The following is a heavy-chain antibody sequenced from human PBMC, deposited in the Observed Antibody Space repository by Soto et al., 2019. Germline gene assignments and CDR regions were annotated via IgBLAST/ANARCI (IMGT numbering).Heavy chain of an antibody. CDR2: ISAYNGNT. CDR1: GYTFSSYY. D-gene: IGHD2-15*01. J-gene: IGHJ6*02. V-gene: IGHV1-18*01. Sequence: GASVKVSCKASGYTFSSYYISWVRQAPGQGLEWMGWISAYNGNTNFAQKLQGRVTMTTDTSTSTAYMELRSLRSDDTAVYYCARDTSVVIRRLYGMDVWGQGTTVTVSS. CDR3: ARDTSVVIRRLYGMDV.